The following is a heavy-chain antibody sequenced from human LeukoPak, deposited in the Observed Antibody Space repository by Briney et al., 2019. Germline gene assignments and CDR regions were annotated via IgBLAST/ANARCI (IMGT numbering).Heavy chain of an antibody. D-gene: IGHD7-27*01. J-gene: IGHJ2*01. V-gene: IGHV6-1*01. CDR2: TYYRSKWYN. Sequence: SQTLSLTCAISWDSVSSNSAAWNWIRQSPSRGLEWLGRTYYRSKWYNDYAVSVKSRITINSGTSKNQFSLQLNSVTPEDTAVYYCARSGLWGTYWYFDLWGRGTLVTVSS. CDR3: ARSGLWGTYWYFDL. CDR1: WDSVSSNSAA.